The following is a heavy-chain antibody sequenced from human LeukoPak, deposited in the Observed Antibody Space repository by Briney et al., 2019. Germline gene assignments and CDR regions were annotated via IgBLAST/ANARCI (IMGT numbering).Heavy chain of an antibody. CDR2: IIPIFGTA. J-gene: IGHJ6*03. CDR1: GGTFSSYA. CDR3: ARASYSSSWHYYYYYMDV. D-gene: IGHD6-13*01. Sequence: SVKVSCKASGGTFSSYAISWVRQAPGQGHEWMGGIIPIFGTANYAQKFQGRVTITTDESTSTAYMELSSLRSEDTAVYYCARASYSSSWHYYYYYMDVWGKGTTVTVSS. V-gene: IGHV1-69*05.